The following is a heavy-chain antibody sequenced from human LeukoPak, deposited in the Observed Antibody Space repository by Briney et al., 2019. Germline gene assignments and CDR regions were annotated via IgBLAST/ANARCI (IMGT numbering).Heavy chain of an antibody. CDR3: AKKEYSSSPSDY. Sequence: PGGSLRLSCAASGFTFSSYGMHWVRQAPGKGLEWVAFIRYDGSNKYYADSVKGRFTISRDNSKNTLYLQMNSLRAEDTAVYYCAKKEYSSSPSDYWGQGTLVTVPS. D-gene: IGHD6-6*01. CDR2: IRYDGSNK. V-gene: IGHV3-30*02. J-gene: IGHJ4*02. CDR1: GFTFSSYG.